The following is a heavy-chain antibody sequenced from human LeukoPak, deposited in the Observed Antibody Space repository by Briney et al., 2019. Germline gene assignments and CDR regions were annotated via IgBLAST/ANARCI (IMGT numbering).Heavy chain of an antibody. CDR1: GGSFSGYY. CDR2: INHSGST. V-gene: IGHV4-34*01. CDR3: ARGRDFAY. J-gene: IGHJ4*02. Sequence: SETLSLTCAVYGGSFSGYYWSWIRQPPGKGLEWIGEINHSGSTNYNPSLKSRVTISVDTSKNQFSLKLSSVTAADTAVYYCARGRDFAYWGQGTLVTVSS.